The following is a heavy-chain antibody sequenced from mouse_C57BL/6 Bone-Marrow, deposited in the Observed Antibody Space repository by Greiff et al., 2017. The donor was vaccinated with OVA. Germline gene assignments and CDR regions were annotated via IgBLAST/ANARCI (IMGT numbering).Heavy chain of an antibody. CDR1: GYTFTDYN. CDR3: ARQYYGSSLYYAMDY. D-gene: IGHD1-1*01. Sequence: EVQLQQSGPELVKPGASVKIPCKASGYTFTDYNMDWVKQSHGKSLEWIGDINPNNGGTIYNQKFKGKATLTVDKSSSTAYMELRSLTSEDTAVYYCARQYYGSSLYYAMDYWGQGTSVTVSS. V-gene: IGHV1-18*01. CDR2: INPNNGGT. J-gene: IGHJ4*01.